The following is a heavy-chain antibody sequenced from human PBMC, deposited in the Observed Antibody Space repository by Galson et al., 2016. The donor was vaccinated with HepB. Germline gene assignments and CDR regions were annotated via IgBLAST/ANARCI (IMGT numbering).Heavy chain of an antibody. CDR3: ARYSPATDY. J-gene: IGHJ4*02. D-gene: IGHD1-26*01. V-gene: IGHV3-30*04. Sequence: SLRLSCAASGFAFSDYFMHWVRQAPGKGLEWVAVISKDVVNKYYADSVKGRFTISRDNSKNTLYLQMNSLRTEDTAVYYCARYSPATDYWGQGTLVTVPS. CDR2: ISKDVVNK. CDR1: GFAFSDYF.